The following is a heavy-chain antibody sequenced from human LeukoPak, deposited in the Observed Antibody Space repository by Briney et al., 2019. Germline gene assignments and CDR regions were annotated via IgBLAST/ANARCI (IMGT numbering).Heavy chain of an antibody. J-gene: IGHJ6*02. CDR1: GGTFSSYA. V-gene: IGHV1-69*01. CDR3: ASSSSSGYYYYGMDV. Sequence: SVTVSCKASGGTFSSYAISWVRQAPGQGLEWMGGIIPIFGTANYAQKFQGRVTITADESTSTAYMELSSLRSEDTAVYYCASSSSSGYYYYGMDVWGQGTTVTVSS. CDR2: IIPIFGTA. D-gene: IGHD6-6*01.